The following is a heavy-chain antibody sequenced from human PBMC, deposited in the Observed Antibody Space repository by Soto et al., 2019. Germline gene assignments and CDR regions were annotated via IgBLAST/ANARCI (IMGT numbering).Heavy chain of an antibody. CDR3: ARGVPVATITDHNWFDP. Sequence: PSETLSLSCTVSGGSISSYYWSWIRQPPGKGLEWIGYIYYSGSTNYNPSLKSRVTISVDTSKNQFSLKLSSVTAADTAVYYCARGVPVATITDHNWFDPWGQGTLVTVSS. D-gene: IGHD5-12*01. CDR2: IYYSGST. CDR1: GGSISSYY. J-gene: IGHJ5*02. V-gene: IGHV4-59*01.